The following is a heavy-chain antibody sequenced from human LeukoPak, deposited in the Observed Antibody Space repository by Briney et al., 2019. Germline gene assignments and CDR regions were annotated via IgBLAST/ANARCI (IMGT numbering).Heavy chain of an antibody. J-gene: IGHJ5*02. CDR3: ARVLGPAKAYNWSYVWWFDP. Sequence: RTSETLSLTCTVSGGSISSSSYYWGWIRQPPGKGLEWIGSIYYSGSTYYNPSLKSRVTISVDTSKNQFSLKLSSVTAADTAVYYCARVLGPAKAYNWSYVWWFDPWGQGTLVTVSS. CDR2: IYYSGST. CDR1: GGSISSSSYY. V-gene: IGHV4-39*07. D-gene: IGHD1-7*01.